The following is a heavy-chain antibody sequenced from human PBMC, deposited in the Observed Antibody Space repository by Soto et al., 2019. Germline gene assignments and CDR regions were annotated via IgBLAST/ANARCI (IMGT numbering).Heavy chain of an antibody. D-gene: IGHD2-2*01. V-gene: IGHV1-46*03. Sequence: QVQLVQSGAEVKKPGASVKVSCKASGYTFTSYYMHWVRQAPGQGLEWMGIINPSGGSTSYAQKFQGRGTMTRDTSTSTVYMELSSLRSEDTAVYYCARDIVVVPAAYYYMDVWGKGTTVTVSS. CDR2: INPSGGST. J-gene: IGHJ6*03. CDR3: ARDIVVVPAAYYYMDV. CDR1: GYTFTSYY.